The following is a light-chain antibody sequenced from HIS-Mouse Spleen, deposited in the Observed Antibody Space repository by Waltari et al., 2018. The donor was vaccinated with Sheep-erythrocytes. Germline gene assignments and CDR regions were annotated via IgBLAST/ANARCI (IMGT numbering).Light chain of an antibody. J-gene: IGKJ3*01. CDR3: QQSYSTPQFT. CDR1: QSISSY. CDR2: ADS. Sequence: DIQMTQSPSSLSASVGDRVTITCRASQSISSYLHWYQQKPGKAPKLLIYADSSLQSGVPSRFSGSGSGTDFTLTISSLQPEDFATYYCQQSYSTPQFTFGPGTKVDIK. V-gene: IGKV1-39*01.